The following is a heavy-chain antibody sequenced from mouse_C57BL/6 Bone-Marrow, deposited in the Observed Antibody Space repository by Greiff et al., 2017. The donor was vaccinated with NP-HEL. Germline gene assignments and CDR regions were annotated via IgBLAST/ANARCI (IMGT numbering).Heavy chain of an antibody. CDR1: GFTFSSYT. Sequence: EVQVVESGGGLVKPGGSLKLSCAASGFTFSSYTMSWVRQTPEKRLEWVATISGGGGNTYYPDSVKGRFTISRDNAKNTLYLQMSSLRSEDTALYYCARRNYDYDEEAWFAYWGQGTLVTVSA. CDR2: ISGGGGNT. J-gene: IGHJ3*01. V-gene: IGHV5-9*01. CDR3: ARRNYDYDEEAWFAY. D-gene: IGHD2-4*01.